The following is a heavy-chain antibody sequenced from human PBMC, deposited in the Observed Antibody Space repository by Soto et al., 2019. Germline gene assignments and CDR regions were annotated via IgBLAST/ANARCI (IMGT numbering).Heavy chain of an antibody. V-gene: IGHV4-61*01. Sequence: PSETLSLTCTVSGGSVSSGSYYWSWIRQPPGKGLEWIGYIYYSGSTNYNPSLKSRVTISVDTSKNQFSLKLSSVTAADTAVYYCARAGYDWAVDYWGQGTLVTAPQ. D-gene: IGHD5-12*01. CDR3: ARAGYDWAVDY. CDR1: GGSVSSGSYY. J-gene: IGHJ4*02. CDR2: IYYSGST.